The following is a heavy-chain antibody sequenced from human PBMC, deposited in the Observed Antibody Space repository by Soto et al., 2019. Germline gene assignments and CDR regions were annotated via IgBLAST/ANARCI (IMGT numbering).Heavy chain of an antibody. CDR3: AKTNDLDGYNG. V-gene: IGHV3-23*01. D-gene: IGHD5-12*01. CDR1: GFTFSSYP. Sequence: EVQLLESGGGLVQPGGSLRLSCAASGFTFSSYPMSWVRQAPGKGLEWVSAISGSGGSTYYADSVKGRFTISRENSKNTLYLQMNSLRAEDTAVYYCAKTNDLDGYNGWGQGTLVTVSS. CDR2: ISGSGGST. J-gene: IGHJ4*02.